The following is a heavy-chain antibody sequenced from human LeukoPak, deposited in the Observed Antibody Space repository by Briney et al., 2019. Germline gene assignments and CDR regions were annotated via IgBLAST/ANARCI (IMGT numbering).Heavy chain of an antibody. CDR1: GGSISSYY. V-gene: IGHV4-59*01. Sequence: PSETLSLTCTVSGGSISSYYWSWIRQPPGKGLEWIGYIYNSGSTNYNPSLKSRVTISVDTSKNQFSLKLNSVTAADTAVHYCARGGSSPWANNSFDPWGQGTLVTVSS. CDR2: IYNSGST. D-gene: IGHD2-2*01. J-gene: IGHJ5*02. CDR3: ARGGSSPWANNSFDP.